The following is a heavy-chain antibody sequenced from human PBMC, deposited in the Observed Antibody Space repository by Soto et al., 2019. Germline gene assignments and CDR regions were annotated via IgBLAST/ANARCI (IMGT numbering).Heavy chain of an antibody. D-gene: IGHD1-26*01. Sequence: GGSLRLSCAASGFTFSSYAMHWVRQAPGKGLEWVAVISYGGSNKYYADSVKGRFTISRDNSKNTLYLQMNSLRAEDTAVYYCARDPGWELLYYYYYGMDVWGQGTTVTVSS. CDR3: ARDPGWELLYYYYYGMDV. V-gene: IGHV3-30-3*01. CDR2: ISYGGSNK. CDR1: GFTFSSYA. J-gene: IGHJ6*02.